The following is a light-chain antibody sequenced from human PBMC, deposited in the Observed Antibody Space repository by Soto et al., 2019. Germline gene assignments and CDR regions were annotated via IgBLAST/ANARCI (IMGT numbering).Light chain of an antibody. CDR3: CSYAGRSTWV. CDR2: EAN. J-gene: IGLJ3*02. Sequence: QSALTQPASVSGSPGQSITISCTGTSSDVGYDNYVSWFQQHPGKAPKLMIYEANKRPSGVSSRFSGSKSGYTASLTVSGLQAEDAADYYCCSYAGRSTWVFGGGTKLTVL. V-gene: IGLV2-23*01. CDR1: SSDVGYDNY.